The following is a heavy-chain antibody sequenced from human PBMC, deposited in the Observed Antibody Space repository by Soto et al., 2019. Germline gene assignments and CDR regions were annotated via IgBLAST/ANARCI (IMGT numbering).Heavy chain of an antibody. V-gene: IGHV4-59*01. CDR3: AREGYSSSWYACGAFDS. CDR2: IYYSGST. Sequence: QVQLQESGPGLVKPSETLSLTCTVSGGSISSYYWSWIRQPPGKGLEWIGYIYYSGSTNYNPSLKRRVTISVDTSKNQFSLKLSSVTAADTAVYYCAREGYSSSWYACGAFDSWGQGTMVTVSS. J-gene: IGHJ3*02. D-gene: IGHD6-13*01. CDR1: GGSISSYY.